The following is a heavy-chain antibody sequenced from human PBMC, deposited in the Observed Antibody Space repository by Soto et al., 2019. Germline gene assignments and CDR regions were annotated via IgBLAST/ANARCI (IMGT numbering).Heavy chain of an antibody. J-gene: IGHJ4*02. CDR2: ISAYNGNT. V-gene: IGHV1-18*04. D-gene: IGHD3-22*01. CDR3: ARATYYYDSSGYYQGYYFDY. Sequence: QVQLVQSGAEVKKPGASVKVSCKASGYTFTSYGISWVRQAPGQGLERMGWISAYNGNTNYAQKLQGRVTMTTDTSTSTAYMELKSLRSDDTAVYYCARATYYYDSSGYYQGYYFDYWGQGTLVTVSS. CDR1: GYTFTSYG.